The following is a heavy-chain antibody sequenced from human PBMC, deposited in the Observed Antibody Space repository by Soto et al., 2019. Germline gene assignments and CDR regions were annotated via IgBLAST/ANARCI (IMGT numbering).Heavy chain of an antibody. D-gene: IGHD1-1*01. J-gene: IGHJ6*02. Sequence: TGGSLRLSCAASGFTFSSYNMNWVRQAPGKGLEWIGEINYSGITNYNPSLKSRVTISIDTSKNQFSLNLSSVTAADTAVYYCARTRNLDVWGQGTTVTVSS. CDR2: INYSGIT. CDR3: ARTRNLDV. CDR1: GFTFSSYN. V-gene: IGHV4-34*01.